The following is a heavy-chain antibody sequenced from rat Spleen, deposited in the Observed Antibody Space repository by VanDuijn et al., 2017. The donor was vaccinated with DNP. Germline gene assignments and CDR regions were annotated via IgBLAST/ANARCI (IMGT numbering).Heavy chain of an antibody. D-gene: IGHD5-1*01. V-gene: IGHV5-31*01. CDR2: ITGSGGTT. Sequence: EVHLVESGGDLVQPGRSLRLSCVASGFTLNNYWMAWIRQVPGKGLEWVASITGSGGTTYYPDSVKGRFTISRDNAKSTLYLQMDSLRSEETATYYCARVQLGYYALDAWGQGTSVTVSS. CDR3: ARVQLGYYALDA. CDR1: GFTLNNYW. J-gene: IGHJ4*01.